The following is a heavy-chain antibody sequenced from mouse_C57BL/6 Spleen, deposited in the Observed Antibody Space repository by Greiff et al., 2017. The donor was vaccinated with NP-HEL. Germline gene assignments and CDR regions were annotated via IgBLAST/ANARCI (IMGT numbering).Heavy chain of an antibody. J-gene: IGHJ1*03. CDR1: GFTFSSYA. Sequence: DVQLVESGGGLVKPGGSLKLSCAASGFTFSSYAMSWVRQTPEKRLEWVATISDGGSYTYYPDNVKGRFTISRDNAKNNLYLQMSHLKSEDTAMYYCARDFGYYGSSFDVWGTGTTVTVSS. CDR3: ARDFGYYGSSFDV. V-gene: IGHV5-4*01. CDR2: ISDGGSYT. D-gene: IGHD1-1*01.